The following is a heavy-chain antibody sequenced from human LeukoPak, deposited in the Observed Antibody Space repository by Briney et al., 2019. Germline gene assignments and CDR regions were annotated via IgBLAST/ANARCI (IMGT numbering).Heavy chain of an antibody. D-gene: IGHD1-26*01. CDR2: LSGSGGHT. CDR1: GFTFAGYA. J-gene: IGHJ4*02. CDR3: AKTRVLGATSPFDY. V-gene: IGHV3-23*01. Sequence: PGGSLRLSCAASGFTFAGYAMTWVRQAPGKGLECVSTLSGSGGHTFYPDSVKGRFTISRDNSKNTLYLQMNSLRADDTAVYYCAKTRVLGATSPFDYWGQGTLVTVSS.